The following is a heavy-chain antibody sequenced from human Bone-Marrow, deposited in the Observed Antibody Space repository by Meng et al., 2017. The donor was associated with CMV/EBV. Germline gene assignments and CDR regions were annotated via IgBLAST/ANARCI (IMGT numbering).Heavy chain of an antibody. D-gene: IGHD2-2*02. CDR1: GYTFTSYD. CDR3: VRVESCNDNRCYTGGYYYTLDV. CDR2: MNPISGNT. Sequence: ASVKVSCKASGYTFTSYDINWVRQATGQGLEWMGWMNPISGNTGYAQKFQARITMTSDTSTSTAYMELYSLRSDDTAVYYCVRVESCNDNRCYTGGYYYTLDVWGQGTAVTVSS. J-gene: IGHJ6*02. V-gene: IGHV1-8*01.